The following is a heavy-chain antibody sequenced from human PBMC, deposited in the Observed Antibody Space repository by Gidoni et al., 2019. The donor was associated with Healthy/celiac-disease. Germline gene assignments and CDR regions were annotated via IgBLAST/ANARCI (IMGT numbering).Heavy chain of an antibody. CDR2: ISSSTNYI. Sequence: EVQLVESGGGLVKPGGSLRLSCAASGSTFTTYSMNWLRQAPGKGLEWVSSISSSTNYIYYADSVRGRFTISRDNVKNSLYLHMNSLRAEDTAVYYCARDRARSAFDIWGQGTMVTVSS. J-gene: IGHJ3*02. D-gene: IGHD6-6*01. CDR3: ARDRARSAFDI. CDR1: GSTFTTYS. V-gene: IGHV3-21*01.